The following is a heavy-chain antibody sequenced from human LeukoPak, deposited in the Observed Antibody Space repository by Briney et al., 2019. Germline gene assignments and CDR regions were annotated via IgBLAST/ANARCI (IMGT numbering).Heavy chain of an antibody. CDR3: ARSALYYYYYMDV. J-gene: IGHJ6*03. CDR2: IYTTGST. CDR1: GGSISSTSYY. Sequence: SETLSLTCTVSGGSISSTSYYWSWIRQPAGKGLEWIGHIYTTGSTNYNPSLKSRVTISLDTSKNQFSLKLSSVTALDTAVYYCARSALYYYYYMDVWGKGTTVTISS. V-gene: IGHV4-61*09.